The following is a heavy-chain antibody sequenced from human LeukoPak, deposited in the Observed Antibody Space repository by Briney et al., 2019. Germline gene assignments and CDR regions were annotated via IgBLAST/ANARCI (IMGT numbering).Heavy chain of an antibody. Sequence: PSETLSLTCTVSGGSISSYYWSWIRQPPGKGLEWIGYIYYSGSTNYNPSLKSRVTISVDTSKNQFSLKLSSVTAADTAVYYCARSTSWGPGWYLDYYYGMDVWGQGTTVTVSS. CDR3: ARSTSWGPGWYLDYYYGMDV. J-gene: IGHJ6*02. D-gene: IGHD6-19*01. V-gene: IGHV4-59*12. CDR2: IYYSGST. CDR1: GGSISSYY.